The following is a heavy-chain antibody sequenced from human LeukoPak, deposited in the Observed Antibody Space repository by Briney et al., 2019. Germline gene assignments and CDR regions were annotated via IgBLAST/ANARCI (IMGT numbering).Heavy chain of an antibody. J-gene: IGHJ6*03. CDR3: ARGLYGSGSYMAPYYYMDV. D-gene: IGHD3-10*01. CDR2: ISSSSYI. CDR1: GFTFSSYS. V-gene: IGHV3-21*01. Sequence: GGSLRLSCAASGFTFSSYSMNWVRQAPGKGLEWVSSISSSSYIYYADSVKGRFTISRDNAKNSLYLQMNSLRAEDTAVYYCARGLYGSGSYMAPYYYMDVWGKGTTVTVSS.